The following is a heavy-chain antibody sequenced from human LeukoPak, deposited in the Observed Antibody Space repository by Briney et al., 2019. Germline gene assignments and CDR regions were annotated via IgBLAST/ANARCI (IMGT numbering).Heavy chain of an antibody. CDR3: ARLRGFGELLYVFDP. CDR2: IYYSGST. CDR1: GGSISSYY. J-gene: IGHJ5*02. Sequence: SETLSPTCTVSGGSISSYYWSWIRQPPGKGLEWIGYIYYSGSTNYNPSLKSRVTISVDTSKNQFSLKLSSVTAADTAVYYCARLRGFGELLYVFDPWGQGTLVTVSS. D-gene: IGHD3-10*01. V-gene: IGHV4-59*08.